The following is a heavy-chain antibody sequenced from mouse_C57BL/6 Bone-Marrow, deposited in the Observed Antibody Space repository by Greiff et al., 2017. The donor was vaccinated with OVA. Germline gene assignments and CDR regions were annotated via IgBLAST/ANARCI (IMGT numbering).Heavy chain of an antibody. J-gene: IGHJ4*01. CDR3: TRGGYYGSSGGYAMDY. D-gene: IGHD1-1*01. Sequence: EVKVVESGEGLVKPGGSLKLSCAASGFTFSSYAMSWVRQTPEKRLEWVAYISSGGDYIYYADTVKGRFTLSRDNARNTLYLQMSSLKSEDTAMYYCTRGGYYGSSGGYAMDYWGQGTSVTVSS. V-gene: IGHV5-9-1*02. CDR1: GFTFSSYA. CDR2: ISSGGDYI.